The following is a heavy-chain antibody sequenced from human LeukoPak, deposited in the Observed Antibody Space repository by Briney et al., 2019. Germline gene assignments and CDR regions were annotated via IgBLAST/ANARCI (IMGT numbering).Heavy chain of an antibody. CDR2: ISSNGGST. CDR1: GFTFSSYA. CDR3: ARVMVEWELRGAFDY. Sequence: GGSLRLSCAASGFTFSSYAMHWVRQAPGKGLEYVSAISSNGGSTYYANSVKGRFTISRDNSKNTLYLQMGSLRAEDMAVYYCARVMVEWELRGAFDYWGQGTLVTVSS. D-gene: IGHD1-26*01. V-gene: IGHV3-64*01. J-gene: IGHJ4*02.